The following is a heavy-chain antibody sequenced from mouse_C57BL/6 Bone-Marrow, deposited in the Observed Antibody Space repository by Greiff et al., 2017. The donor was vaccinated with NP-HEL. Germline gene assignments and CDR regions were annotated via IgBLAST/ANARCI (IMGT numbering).Heavy chain of an antibody. J-gene: IGHJ2*01. CDR1: GYTFTSYW. V-gene: IGHV1-52*01. D-gene: IGHD1-1*01. CDR3: ARLGGYYYGSSLCYFDY. CDR2: IDPSDSET. Sequence: QVQLQQPGAELVRPGSSVKLSCKASGYTFTSYWMHWVKQRPIQGLEWIGNIDPSDSETHYNQKFKDKATLTVDKSSSTAYMQLSSLTSEDSAVYYCARLGGYYYGSSLCYFDYWGQGTTLTVSS.